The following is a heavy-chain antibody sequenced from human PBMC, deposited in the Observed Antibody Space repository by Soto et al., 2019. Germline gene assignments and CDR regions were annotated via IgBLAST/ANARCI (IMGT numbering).Heavy chain of an antibody. CDR2: VHDSGNT. V-gene: IGHV4-31*03. J-gene: IGHJ1*01. Sequence: QVQLQESGPGLMKPSQTLSLTCTVSGGSISSGGYCWSWIRQHPGKGLEWIGYVHDSGNTYYNPSLKSRATISVDKSKNQFFLNLSSVTAADTAVYYCARDHPVYSDIFLYWGQGTLVTVSS. D-gene: IGHD3-22*01. CDR1: GGSISSGGYC. CDR3: ARDHPVYSDIFLY.